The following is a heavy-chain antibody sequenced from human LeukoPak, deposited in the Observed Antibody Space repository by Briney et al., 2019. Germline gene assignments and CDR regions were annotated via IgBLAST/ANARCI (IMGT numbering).Heavy chain of an antibody. D-gene: IGHD3-22*01. CDR3: ALESGYYYDSSGY. J-gene: IGHJ3*01. V-gene: IGHV3-30*03. CDR2: ISYDGSNK. Sequence: GGSLRLSCAASGFTFSSYSMHWVRQAPGKGLEWVAVISYDGSNKYYADSVKGRFTISRDNSKNTLYLQMNSLRAEDTAVYYCALESGYYYDSSGYWGQGTMVTVSS. CDR1: GFTFSSYS.